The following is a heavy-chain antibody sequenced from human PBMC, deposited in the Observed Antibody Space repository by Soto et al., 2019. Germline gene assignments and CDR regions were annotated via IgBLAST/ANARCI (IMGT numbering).Heavy chain of an antibody. J-gene: IGHJ4*02. CDR2: IYYRGST. Sequence: SVTLSLTCTVSGGSVSSGSYYWSWIRQPPGKGLEWIGYIYYRGSTNYNPSLKSRVTISVDTSKNQFSLKLSSVTAADTAVYYCARDVGIAARPHLDYWGQGTLVTVS. CDR1: GGSVSSGSYY. CDR3: ARDVGIAARPHLDY. D-gene: IGHD6-6*01. V-gene: IGHV4-61*01.